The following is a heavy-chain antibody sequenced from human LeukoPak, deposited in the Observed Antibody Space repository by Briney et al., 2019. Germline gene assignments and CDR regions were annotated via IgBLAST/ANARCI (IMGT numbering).Heavy chain of an antibody. CDR3: AKDRVVAATPDDY. J-gene: IGHJ4*02. CDR2: ISGSAVST. Sequence: GGSLRLSCAASGFTFSSYGMSWVRQAPGKGLEWVSAISGSAVSTYYADSVKGRFTISRDNSKNTLYLQMNSLRAEDTAVYYCAKDRVVAATPDDYWGQGTLVTVSS. V-gene: IGHV3-23*01. D-gene: IGHD2-15*01. CDR1: GFTFSSYG.